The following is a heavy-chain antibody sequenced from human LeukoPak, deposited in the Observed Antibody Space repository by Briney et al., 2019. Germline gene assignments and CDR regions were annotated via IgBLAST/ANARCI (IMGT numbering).Heavy chain of an antibody. V-gene: IGHV1-69*05. Sequence: SVKVSCKASGGTFSSYAISWVRQAPGQGLEWMGGIIPILGTASYAQKFQGRVTITTDESTSTAYMELSSLRSEDTAVYYCARGYDCSSTSCWRTSFDYWGQGTLVTVSS. CDR3: ARGYDCSSTSCWRTSFDY. D-gene: IGHD2-2*01. CDR1: GGTFSSYA. J-gene: IGHJ4*02. CDR2: IIPILGTA.